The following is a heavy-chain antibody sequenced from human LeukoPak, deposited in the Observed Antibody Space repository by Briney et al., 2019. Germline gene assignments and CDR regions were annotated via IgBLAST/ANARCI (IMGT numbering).Heavy chain of an antibody. V-gene: IGHV3-74*01. CDR2: INPGGSSI. CDR1: GFTFSSYW. Sequence: GGSLSLSCAASGFTFSSYWMHWLRQVPGKGLVWVTRINPGGSSITYADSVKGRFPISRDNAKNTLYLQMDSLRAEDTGVYYCARSNQADDYWGQGTLVTVSS. J-gene: IGHJ4*02. CDR3: ARSNQADDY. D-gene: IGHD1-14*01.